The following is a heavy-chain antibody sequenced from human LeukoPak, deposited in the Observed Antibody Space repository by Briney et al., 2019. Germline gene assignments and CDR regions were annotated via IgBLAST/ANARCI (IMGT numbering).Heavy chain of an antibody. CDR3: ARDMVRGVHPFDY. CDR1: GFTFSDYY. V-gene: IGHV3-11*01. D-gene: IGHD3-10*01. Sequence: PGGSLRLSCAASGFTFSDYYMSWICQAPGKGLEWVSYISSSGSTIYYADSVKGRFTISRDNAKNSLYLQMNSLRAEDTAVYYCARDMVRGVHPFDYWGQGTLVTVSS. J-gene: IGHJ4*02. CDR2: ISSSGSTI.